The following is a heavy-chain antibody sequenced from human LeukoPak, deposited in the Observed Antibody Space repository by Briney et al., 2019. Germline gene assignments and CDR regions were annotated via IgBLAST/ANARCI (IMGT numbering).Heavy chain of an antibody. V-gene: IGHV4-39*07. J-gene: IGHJ5*02. CDR1: GGSISSSSYY. D-gene: IGHD2-15*01. Sequence: PSETLSLTCTVSGGSISSSSYYWGWIRQPPGKGLEWIGSIYYSGSPYYNPSLKSRVTISVDTSKNQFSLKLSSVTAADTAVYYCAVVVVAGGWFDPWGQGTLVTVSS. CDR3: AVVVVAGGWFDP. CDR2: IYYSGSP.